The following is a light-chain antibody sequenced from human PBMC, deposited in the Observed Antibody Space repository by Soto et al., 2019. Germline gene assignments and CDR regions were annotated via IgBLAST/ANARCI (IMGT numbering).Light chain of an antibody. CDR3: QQYGRPPYT. V-gene: IGKV3-20*01. CDR2: GAI. J-gene: IGKJ5*01. Sequence: EIVLTQSPGTLSLSPGERATLSCRASQSLYFSFLAWYQQKSGQAPRLLIHGAISRAAGLAASFSGRDSEKDVTLIIDAVDPEDSAVYYCQQYGRPPYTFGRGTRLEI. CDR1: QSLYFSF.